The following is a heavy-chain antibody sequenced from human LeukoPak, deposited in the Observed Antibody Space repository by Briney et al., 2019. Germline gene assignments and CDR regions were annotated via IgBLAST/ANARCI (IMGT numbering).Heavy chain of an antibody. CDR3: ARRVYSGSYNWYFDL. D-gene: IGHD1-26*01. J-gene: IGHJ2*01. CDR2: ISYSGST. V-gene: IGHV4-39*01. CDR1: GGSIRTSTYY. Sequence: SETLSLTCTVFGGSIRTSTYYWGWIRQPPGKGLEWIGSISYSGSTYNNPSLKSRVTISVNTSKNQFSLKLSSVTAPDTAVYYCARRVYSGSYNWYFDLWGRGTLVTVSS.